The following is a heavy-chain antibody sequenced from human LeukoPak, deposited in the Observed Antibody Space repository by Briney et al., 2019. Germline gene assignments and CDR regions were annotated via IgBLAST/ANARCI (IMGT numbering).Heavy chain of an antibody. D-gene: IGHD3-10*01. J-gene: IGHJ4*02. Sequence: GGSLRLSCAASGFTFSGYGMHWVRQAPGKGLEWVAVISYDGNNKYYADSVKGRFTISRDNSKNTLYLQLNSLRAEDTAVYYCAKDGSGSFDYFDYWGRGTLVTVSS. V-gene: IGHV3-30*18. CDR3: AKDGSGSFDYFDY. CDR2: ISYDGNNK. CDR1: GFTFSGYG.